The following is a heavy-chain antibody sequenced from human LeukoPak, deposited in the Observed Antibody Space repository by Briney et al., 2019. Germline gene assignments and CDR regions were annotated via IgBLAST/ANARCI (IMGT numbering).Heavy chain of an antibody. D-gene: IGHD2/OR15-2a*01. V-gene: IGHV1-46*01. J-gene: IGHJ6*03. CDR2: INPSGGST. CDR1: GYIFTSYA. CDR3: ARHGMEYEYYMDV. Sequence: ASVKVSCKASGYIFTSYAMNWVRQAPGQRLEWMGIINPSGGSTSYAQKFQGRVTMTRDMSTSTVYMELSSLRSEDTAVYYCARHGMEYEYYMDVWGKGTTVTVSS.